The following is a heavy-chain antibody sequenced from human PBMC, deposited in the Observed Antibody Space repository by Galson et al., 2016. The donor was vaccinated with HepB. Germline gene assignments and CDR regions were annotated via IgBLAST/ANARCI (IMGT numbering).Heavy chain of an antibody. D-gene: IGHD3-3*02. V-gene: IGHV2-70*11. CDR1: GFSLTTRGMC. CDR3: ARYYGSSIFDS. Sequence: PALVKPTQTLTLTCTISGFSLTTRGMCVTWIRQPPGKALEWLARIDWDGDEYYSTSLKTRLTISKDTSKNQVVLTMTNMDPVDTATYYCARYYGSSIFDSWGQGILVTVSS. J-gene: IGHJ4*02. CDR2: IDWDGDE.